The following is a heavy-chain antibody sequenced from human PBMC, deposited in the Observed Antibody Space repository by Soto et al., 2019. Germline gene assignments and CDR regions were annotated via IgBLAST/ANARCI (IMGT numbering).Heavy chain of an antibody. CDR3: ARSPRVPYCSVGSCPARHFDY. CDR1: GGSISSGGYS. D-gene: IGHD2-15*01. CDR2: MYHSGST. V-gene: IGHV4-30-2*01. Sequence: SETLSLTCAVSGGSISSGGYSWSWIRQPPGKGLEWIGYMYHSGSTYYNPSLKSRVTISVDRSKNQFSLKLSSVTAGDTAVYYCARSPRVPYCSVGSCPARHFDYWGRGTLVTVSS. J-gene: IGHJ4*02.